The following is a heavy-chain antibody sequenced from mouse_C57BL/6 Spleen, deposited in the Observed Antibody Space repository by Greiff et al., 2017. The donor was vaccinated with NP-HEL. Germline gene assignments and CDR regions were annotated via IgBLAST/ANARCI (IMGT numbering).Heavy chain of an antibody. J-gene: IGHJ4*01. CDR1: GFTFSSYG. CDR3: ARQNYYGSSYHYAMDY. CDR2: ISSGGSYT. V-gene: IGHV5-6*01. Sequence: EVHLVESGGDLVKPGGSLKLSCAASGFTFSSYGMSWVRQTPDKRLEWVATISSGGSYTYYPDSVKGRFTISRDNAKNTLYLQMSSLKSEDTAMYYCARQNYYGSSYHYAMDYWGQGTSVTVSS. D-gene: IGHD1-1*01.